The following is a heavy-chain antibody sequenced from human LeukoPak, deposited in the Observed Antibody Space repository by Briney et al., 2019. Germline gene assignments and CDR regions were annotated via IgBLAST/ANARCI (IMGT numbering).Heavy chain of an antibody. Sequence: PGGSLRLSCAASGFTFSSYAMSWVRQAPGKGLEWVSAISGSGGSTYYADSVKGRFTISRDNSKNTLYLQMNSLRAEDTAVYYCVKVYGYSYGYDYWGQGTLVTVSS. CDR3: VKVYGYSYGYDY. J-gene: IGHJ4*02. D-gene: IGHD5-18*01. V-gene: IGHV3-23*01. CDR2: ISGSGGST. CDR1: GFTFSSYA.